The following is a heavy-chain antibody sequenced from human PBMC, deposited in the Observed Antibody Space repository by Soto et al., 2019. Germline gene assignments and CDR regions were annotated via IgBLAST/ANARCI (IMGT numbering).Heavy chain of an antibody. CDR2: IYYSGST. V-gene: IGHV4-31*03. J-gene: IGHJ6*03. Sequence: PSETLSLTCTVSGGSISSGGYYWSWIRQHPGKGLEWIGYIYYSGSTYYNPSLKSRVTISVDTSKNQFSLKLSSVTAADTAVYYCARVSRLRFLEWSVWGKGTTVTVS. CDR1: GGSISSGGYY. D-gene: IGHD3-3*01. CDR3: ARVSRLRFLEWSV.